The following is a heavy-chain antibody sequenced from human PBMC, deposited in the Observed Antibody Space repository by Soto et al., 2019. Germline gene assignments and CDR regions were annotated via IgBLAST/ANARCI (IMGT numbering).Heavy chain of an antibody. CDR3: ARYPLGYSSGGSCYRPVRWFDP. CDR2: NIPTFGTA. Sequence: ASVKVSCKASGGTFSSYAISWVRQASGQGLEWMGGNIPTFGTANSAQKFTGRVTITADESTSTAYMELSSLRSEDTAVYYCARYPLGYSSGGSCYRPVRWFDPWGQVTLITVSS. CDR1: GGTFSSYA. J-gene: IGHJ5*02. D-gene: IGHD2-15*01. V-gene: IGHV1-69*13.